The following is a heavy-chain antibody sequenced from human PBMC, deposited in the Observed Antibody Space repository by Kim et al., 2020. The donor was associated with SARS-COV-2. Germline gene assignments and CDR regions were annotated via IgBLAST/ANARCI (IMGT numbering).Heavy chain of an antibody. Sequence: GGSLRLSCVASGFTFSNYGMHWVRQAPDKGLEWVALIWYDGRNQFYADSVRGRFTVSRDNSMSTLYLQMSSLTAEDTAVYYCARDLVVAALGMPLRFYGVDVWGQGTTVTVSS. CDR3: ARDLVVAALGMPLRFYGVDV. CDR2: IWYDGRNQ. CDR1: GFTFSNYG. J-gene: IGHJ6*02. V-gene: IGHV3-33*01. D-gene: IGHD2-8*02.